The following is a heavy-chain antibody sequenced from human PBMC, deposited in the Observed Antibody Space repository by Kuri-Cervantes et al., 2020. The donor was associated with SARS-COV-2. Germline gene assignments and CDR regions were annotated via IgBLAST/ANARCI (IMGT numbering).Heavy chain of an antibody. CDR1: GYTFTSYG. Sequence: GGSLRLSCKASGYTFTSYGISWVRQAPGQGLEWMGWISAYNGNTNYAQKLQGRVTMTRDTSTSTVYMELSSLRSEDTAVYYCAREESGGGAAAGDYGMDVWGQGTTVTVSS. J-gene: IGHJ6*02. V-gene: IGHV1-18*01. D-gene: IGHD6-13*01. CDR2: ISAYNGNT. CDR3: AREESGGGAAAGDYGMDV.